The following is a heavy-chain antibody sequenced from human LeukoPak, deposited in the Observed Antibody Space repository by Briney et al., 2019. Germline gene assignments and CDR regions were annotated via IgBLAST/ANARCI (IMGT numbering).Heavy chain of an antibody. D-gene: IGHD1-26*01. V-gene: IGHV3-48*01. CDR2: ISGRSSTI. CDR3: ARDRIKSASYYFDY. J-gene: IGHJ4*02. CDR1: AFTFSDYS. Sequence: GGSLRLSCAASAFTFSDYSMNRVRQAPGKGLEWVSYISGRSSTIYYADSVKGRFTISRDNAKNLMYLQMNSLRAEDTAVYYCARDRIKSASYYFDYWGQGTLVTVSS.